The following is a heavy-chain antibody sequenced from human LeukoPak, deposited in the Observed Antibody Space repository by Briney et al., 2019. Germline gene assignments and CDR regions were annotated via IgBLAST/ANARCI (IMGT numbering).Heavy chain of an antibody. V-gene: IGHV3-21*04. D-gene: IGHD2-2*03. Sequence: PGGSLRLSCAASGFTFSSYSMNWVRQAPGKGLEWVSSISSSSSYIHYADSVKGRFTISRDNAKNSLYLQMNSLRAEDTAVYYCARGVTGYCSSTSCRGYYGMDVWGQGTTVTVSS. CDR1: GFTFSSYS. J-gene: IGHJ6*02. CDR2: ISSSSSYI. CDR3: ARGVTGYCSSTSCRGYYGMDV.